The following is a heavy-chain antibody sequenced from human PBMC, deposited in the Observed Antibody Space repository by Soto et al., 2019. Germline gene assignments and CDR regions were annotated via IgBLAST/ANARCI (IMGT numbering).Heavy chain of an antibody. V-gene: IGHV3-7*01. D-gene: IGHD6-19*01. CDR2: IKGDGSRN. CDR3: ARDSSPGSGNVWYDAFEV. Sequence: DVQLVESGGGLVQPGGSLRLACAASGFTFNTYWMTWVRQAPGKGLEWVANIKGDGSRNNYVDSVEGRFTISRDNAKNSLFLQMNSLRVEDTAVYYCARDSSPGSGNVWYDAFEVWGQGTKVTVSS. J-gene: IGHJ3*01. CDR1: GFTFNTYW.